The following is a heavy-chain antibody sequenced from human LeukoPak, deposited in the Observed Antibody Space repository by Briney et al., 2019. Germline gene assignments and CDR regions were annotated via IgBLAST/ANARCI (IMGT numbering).Heavy chain of an antibody. J-gene: IGHJ5*02. CDR1: GINFNTYA. V-gene: IGHV3-43*02. D-gene: IGHD5-12*01. CDR2: ISGGGDRT. Sequence: GGSLRLSCAASGINFNTYAMHWVRQAPGKGLEWVSLISGGGDRTSYADSVKGRFTISRDNDKNSLYLQMNSLRIEDTALYYCAKDRGYEVVFDPWGQGTLVAVSS. CDR3: AKDRGYEVVFDP.